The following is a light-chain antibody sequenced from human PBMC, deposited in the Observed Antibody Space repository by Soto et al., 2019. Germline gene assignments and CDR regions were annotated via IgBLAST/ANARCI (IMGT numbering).Light chain of an antibody. J-gene: IGKJ5*01. V-gene: IGKV3-20*01. CDR3: QQYGGSPIT. CDR2: GAS. CDR1: QSVSSN. Sequence: EIVLTQSPATLSVSPGERATLSCRASQSVSSNLAWYQQKPGQAPRLLMSGASSRASGVPVRFSGSGSGTDFTLTISRLEPEDFALYYCQQYGGSPITFGLGTRLEN.